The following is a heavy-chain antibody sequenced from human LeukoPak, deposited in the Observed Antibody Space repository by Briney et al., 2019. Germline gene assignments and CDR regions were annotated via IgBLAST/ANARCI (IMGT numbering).Heavy chain of an antibody. CDR2: IYSGDT. CDR1: GFTVSSNS. CDR3: ARSGLSRFGF. V-gene: IGHV3-53*01. D-gene: IGHD2/OR15-2a*01. Sequence: GGSLRLSCTVSGFTVSSNSMSWVRQAPGKGLEWVSFIYSGDTHYSDSVKGRFTISRDHSKNTLYLQMNSLRAEDTAVYYCARSGLSRFGFWGQGTLVTVSS. J-gene: IGHJ4*02.